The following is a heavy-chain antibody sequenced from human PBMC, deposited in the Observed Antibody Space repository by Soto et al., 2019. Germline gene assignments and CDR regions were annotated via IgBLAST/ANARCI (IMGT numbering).Heavy chain of an antibody. J-gene: IGHJ4*02. CDR2: INHSGSA. CDR1: GKTFSARI. Sequence: PSEPLSRTYTTCGKTFSARIWNRIRQTPGRALKWIGQINHSGSASYNPSLKSRVTISVHTSNSQFSLELSSVTAADTAVYYCARGLITGSHYSGGWYYFDSWGQGTQVTVS. V-gene: IGHV4-34*01. D-gene: IGHD6-19*01. CDR3: ARGLITGSHYSGGWYYFDS.